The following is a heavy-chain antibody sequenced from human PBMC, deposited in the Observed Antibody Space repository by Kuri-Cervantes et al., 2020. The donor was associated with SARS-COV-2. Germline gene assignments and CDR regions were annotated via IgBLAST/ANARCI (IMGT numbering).Heavy chain of an antibody. CDR2: IYYSGST. V-gene: IGHV4-39*01. D-gene: IGHD6-19*01. CDR3: ARPREQWSDAFDI. CDR1: GGSISSSSYY. Sequence: GSLRLSCTVSGGSISSSSYYRGWIRQPPGKGLEWIGSIYYSGSTYYNPSLKSRVTISVDTSKNQFSLKLSSVTAADTAVYYCARPREQWSDAFDIWGQGTMVTVSS. J-gene: IGHJ3*02.